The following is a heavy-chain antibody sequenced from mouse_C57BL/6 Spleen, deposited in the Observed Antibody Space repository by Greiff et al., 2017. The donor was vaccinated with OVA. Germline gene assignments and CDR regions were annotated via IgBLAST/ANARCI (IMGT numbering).Heavy chain of an antibody. J-gene: IGHJ3*01. CDR1: GFTFSSYA. Sequence: EVKLVESGGGLVKPGGSLKLSCAASGFTFSSYAMSWVRQTPEKRLEWVATISDGGSYTYYPDNVKGRFTISRDNAKNNLYLQMNHLKSEDTAMYYCARDSMKLRFAYWGQGTLVTVSA. CDR2: ISDGGSYT. CDR3: ARDSMKLRFAY. V-gene: IGHV5-4*01.